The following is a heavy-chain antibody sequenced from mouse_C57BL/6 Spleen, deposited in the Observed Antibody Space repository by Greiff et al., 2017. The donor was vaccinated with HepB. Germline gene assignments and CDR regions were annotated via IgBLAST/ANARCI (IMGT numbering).Heavy chain of an antibody. J-gene: IGHJ3*01. V-gene: IGHV2-2*01. D-gene: IGHD2-4*01. CDR2: IWSGGST. Sequence: QVQLQQSGPGLVQPSQSLSITCTVSGFSLTSYGVHWVRQSPGKGLEWLGVIWSGGSTDYNAAFISRLSSSKDNSKSQVFFKMNSLQADDTAIYYCARYYDYDGFAYWGQGTLVTVSA. CDR3: ARYYDYDGFAY. CDR1: GFSLTSYG.